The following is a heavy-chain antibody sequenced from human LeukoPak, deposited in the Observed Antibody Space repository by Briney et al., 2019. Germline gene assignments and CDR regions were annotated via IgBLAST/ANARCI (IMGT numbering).Heavy chain of an antibody. J-gene: IGHJ5*02. Sequence: PGGSLRLSCVTSGVIFNNYGMHWVRQAPGKGQEWVTFIRHDESYRFYVDSVKGRFTVSRDNSRNTLYLQMNSLRAEDTAVYYCANDNRDNWFDPWGQGTLVTVSS. D-gene: IGHD1-14*01. CDR1: GVIFNNYG. CDR3: ANDNRDNWFDP. CDR2: IRHDESYR. V-gene: IGHV3-30*02.